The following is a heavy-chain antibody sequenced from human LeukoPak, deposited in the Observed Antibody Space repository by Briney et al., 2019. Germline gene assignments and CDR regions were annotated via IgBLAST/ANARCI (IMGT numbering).Heavy chain of an antibody. CDR3: TTIRPDY. V-gene: IGHV3-74*01. D-gene: IGHD1-14*01. J-gene: IGHJ4*02. CDR1: GYTFSDYT. Sequence: GGSLRLSCGASGYTFSDYTMNWVRQAPGKGLVWVSRIKTDVTSTDYADSVKGRFTISRDNAKNTLYLQMDSLRADDTAVYYCTTIRPDYWGRGTLVTVSS. CDR2: IKTDVTST.